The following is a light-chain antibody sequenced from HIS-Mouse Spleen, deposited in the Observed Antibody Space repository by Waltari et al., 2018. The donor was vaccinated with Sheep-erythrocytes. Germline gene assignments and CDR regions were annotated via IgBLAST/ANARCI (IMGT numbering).Light chain of an antibody. CDR2: EGS. CDR1: SSDVGSYNL. Sequence: QSALTQPASVSGSPGQSIPLSCTGTSSDVGSYNLVSWYQQHPGKAPKLMIYEGSKRPSGVSNRFSGSKSGNTASLTISGLQAEDEADYYCCSYAGSLWVFGGGTKLTVL. V-gene: IGLV2-23*01. J-gene: IGLJ3*02. CDR3: CSYAGSLWV.